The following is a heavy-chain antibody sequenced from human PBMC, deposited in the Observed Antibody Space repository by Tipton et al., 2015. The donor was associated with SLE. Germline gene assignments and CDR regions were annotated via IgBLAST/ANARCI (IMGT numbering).Heavy chain of an antibody. CDR1: GFTFSSYG. CDR3: AKPIAAAVYYFDY. Sequence: LSLTCAASGFTFSSYGMHWVRQAPGKGLEWVAVISYDGSNKYYADSVKGRFTISRDNSKNTLYLQMNSLRAEDTAVYYCAKPIAAAVYYFDYWGQGTLVTVSS. J-gene: IGHJ4*02. CDR2: ISYDGSNK. V-gene: IGHV3-30*18. D-gene: IGHD6-13*01.